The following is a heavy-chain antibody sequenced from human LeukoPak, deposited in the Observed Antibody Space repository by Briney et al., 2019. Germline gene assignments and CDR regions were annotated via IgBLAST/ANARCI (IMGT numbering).Heavy chain of an antibody. V-gene: IGHV4-59*10. Sequence: SETLSLTCAVYGGSFSGYYWSWIRQPAGKGLEWIGRIYTSGSTNYNPSLKSRVTISVDTSKNQFSLKLSSVTAADTAVYYCARGQNWFDPWGQGTLVTVSS. CDR1: GGSFSGYY. J-gene: IGHJ5*02. CDR3: ARGQNWFDP. CDR2: IYTSGST.